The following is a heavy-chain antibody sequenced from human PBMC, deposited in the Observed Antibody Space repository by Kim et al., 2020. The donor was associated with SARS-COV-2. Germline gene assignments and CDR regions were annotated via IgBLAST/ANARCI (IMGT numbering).Heavy chain of an antibody. Sequence: GGSLRLSCAASGFSFSTYAMNWVRQAPGKGLEWVSAISGSGDSTYYADSVKGRFTSSRDNSKNTVNLQMNRLRAEDTAVYYCAKGPPLPQYFQHWGQGTLVTVSS. CDR3: AKGPPLPQYFQH. J-gene: IGHJ1*01. CDR1: GFSFSTYA. CDR2: ISGSGDST. V-gene: IGHV3-23*01.